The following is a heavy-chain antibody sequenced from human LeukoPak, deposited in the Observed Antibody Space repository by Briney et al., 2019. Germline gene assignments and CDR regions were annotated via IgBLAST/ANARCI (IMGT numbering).Heavy chain of an antibody. J-gene: IGHJ3*02. CDR2: INPNSGGT. Sequence: ASVKVSCKASGYIFTGYYMHWVRQAPGQGLEWMGWINPNSGGTNYAQKFQGRVTMTRDTSISTAYMELSRLRSDDTAVYYCARRSRRSDAFDIWGQGTMVTVSS. D-gene: IGHD1-14*01. V-gene: IGHV1-2*02. CDR3: ARRSRRSDAFDI. CDR1: GYIFTGYY.